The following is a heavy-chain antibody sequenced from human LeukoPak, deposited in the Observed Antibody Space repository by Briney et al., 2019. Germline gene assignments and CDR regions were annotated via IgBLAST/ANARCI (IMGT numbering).Heavy chain of an antibody. J-gene: IGHJ5*02. CDR3: VSHSRA. D-gene: IGHD2-21*01. V-gene: IGHV3-7*01. Sequence: GGSLRLSCAASGFTFKSSWMIWFRQAPGKGLQWVANINEDGSEKNCVDSVKGRFTISRDNAKNSLYLQMDTLRAEDTAIYYCVSHSRAWGQGTLVTVSS. CDR2: INEDGSEK. CDR1: GFTFKSSW.